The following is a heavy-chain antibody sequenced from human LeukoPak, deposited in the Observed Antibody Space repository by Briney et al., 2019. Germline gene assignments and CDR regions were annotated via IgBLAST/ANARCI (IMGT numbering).Heavy chain of an antibody. CDR1: GGSISSSSYY. CDR2: INHSGST. D-gene: IGHD6-19*01. J-gene: IGHJ4*02. Sequence: SQTLSLTCTVSGGSISSSSYYWGWIRQPPGKGLEWIGEINHSGSTNYNPSLKSRVTISVDTSKNQFSLKLSSVTAADTAVYYCATRYSSGWYRGVFFDYWGQGTLVTVSS. CDR3: ATRYSSGWYRGVFFDY. V-gene: IGHV4-39*07.